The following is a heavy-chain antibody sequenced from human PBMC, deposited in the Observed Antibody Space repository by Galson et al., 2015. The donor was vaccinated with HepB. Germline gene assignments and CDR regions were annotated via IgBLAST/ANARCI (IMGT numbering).Heavy chain of an antibody. CDR2: IRTKAYGGTT. V-gene: IGHV3-49*04. Sequence: SLRLSCAASGFIFGDYAMSWVRQAPGKGLEWVGFIRTKAYGGTTEYAASVKGRFTISRDDSKRIAYLQMNSLKTEDTAVYYCARVADADYGDHSHFDYWGQGTLVTVSS. CDR3: ARVADADYGDHSHFDY. CDR1: GFIFGDYA. J-gene: IGHJ4*02. D-gene: IGHD4-17*01.